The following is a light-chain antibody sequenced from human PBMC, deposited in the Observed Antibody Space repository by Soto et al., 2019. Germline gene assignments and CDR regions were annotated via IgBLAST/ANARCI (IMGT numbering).Light chain of an antibody. J-gene: IGKJ4*01. V-gene: IGKV1-5*03. Sequence: DIQMTQSPSTLSASVGDRVTITCRASQSISSWLAWYQQKPGKAPKLLIYKASSLESGVPSRFSGSGSGTEFTLTISSLQPDDFATYDSQQYNSYSPLTFGGGTKVEIK. CDR3: QQYNSYSPLT. CDR2: KAS. CDR1: QSISSW.